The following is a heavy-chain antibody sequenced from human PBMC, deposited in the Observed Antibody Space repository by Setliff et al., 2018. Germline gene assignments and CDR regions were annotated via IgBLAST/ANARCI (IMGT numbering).Heavy chain of an antibody. D-gene: IGHD2-2*01. J-gene: IGHJ4*02. CDR1: GDSINSYPYY. V-gene: IGHV4-39*01. Sequence: SETLSLTCTVSGDSINSYPYYWGWIRQPPGKGLEWIGNIYYTGITYYNPSLKSRVTIFVDTSKNQFSLNLNSVTAADTGVYYCASCRYQVPYDYWGQGILVTVSS. CDR2: IYYTGIT. CDR3: ASCRYQVPYDY.